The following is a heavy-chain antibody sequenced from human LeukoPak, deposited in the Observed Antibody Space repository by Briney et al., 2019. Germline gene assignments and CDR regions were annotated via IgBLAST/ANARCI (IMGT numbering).Heavy chain of an antibody. CDR2: IIPILGIA. Sequence: SVKVSCKASGGTFSSYAISWVRQAPGQGLEWMGRIIPILGIANYAQKFQGRVTITADKSTSTAYMELSSLRSEDTAVYYCAGLVGAIRGGGYYYGMDVWGQGTTVTVSS. CDR1: GGTFSSYA. CDR3: AGLVGAIRGGGYYYGMDV. D-gene: IGHD1-26*01. V-gene: IGHV1-69*04. J-gene: IGHJ6*02.